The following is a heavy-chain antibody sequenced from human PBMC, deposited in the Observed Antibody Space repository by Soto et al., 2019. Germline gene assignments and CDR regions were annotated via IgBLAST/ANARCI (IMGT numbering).Heavy chain of an antibody. Sequence: SGPTLVNPTQTLTLTCTFSGFSLSTSGMCVSWVRQPPGKALEWLALIDWDDDKYYSTSLKTRLTISKDTSKNQVVLTMTNMDPVDTATYYCARIPPIAAAGTAGYYGMDVWGQGTTVTVSS. CDR2: IDWDDDK. V-gene: IGHV2-70*20. CDR1: GFSLSTSGMC. CDR3: ARIPPIAAAGTAGYYGMDV. D-gene: IGHD6-13*01. J-gene: IGHJ6*02.